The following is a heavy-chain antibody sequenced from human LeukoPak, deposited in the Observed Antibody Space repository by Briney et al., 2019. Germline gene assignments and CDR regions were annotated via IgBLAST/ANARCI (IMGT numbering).Heavy chain of an antibody. CDR3: VKSAGKDGYRDVFDI. CDR2: ITKSGDQT. V-gene: IGHV3-23*01. Sequence: GGSLRLSCAASGFTFSNYWMRWVRQAPGKGLEWVSTITKSGDQTYYADSVKGLFTISRDISKNTLYLQMNSLRAEDTAVYHCVKSAGKDGYRDVFDIWGQGTVVTVSS. CDR1: GFTFSNYW. D-gene: IGHD5-24*01. J-gene: IGHJ3*02.